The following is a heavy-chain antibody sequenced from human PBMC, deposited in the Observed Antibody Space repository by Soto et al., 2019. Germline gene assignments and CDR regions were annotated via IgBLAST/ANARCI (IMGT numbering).Heavy chain of an antibody. CDR3: ARALVYAAIIGYDFAFDS. Sequence: SGPTLVNPTATLTLTCSVSGFSLTDTRMGVNWIRQAPGKALQWLAHIISNDDKSYSTSLKSRLTISKDTSKSQVGLRMTNMAPVQTGRQYCARALVYAAIIGYDFAFDSWAQGTRAPAPQ. CDR2: IISNDDK. V-gene: IGHV2-26*01. CDR1: GFSLTDTRMG. D-gene: IGHD2-2*01. J-gene: IGHJ4*02.